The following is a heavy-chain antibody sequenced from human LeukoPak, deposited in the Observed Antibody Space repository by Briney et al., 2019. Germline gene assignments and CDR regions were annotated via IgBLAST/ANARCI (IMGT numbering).Heavy chain of an antibody. CDR1: GGSFSGYY. CDR3: ARGTHLSFLEWLYAFDI. CDR2: INHSGST. V-gene: IGHV4-34*01. Sequence: SETLSLTCAVYGGSFSGYYWSWIRQPPGKGLEWIGEINHSGSTYYNPPLKSRVTISVDTSKNQFSLKLSSVTAADTAVYYCARGTHLSFLEWLYAFDIWGQGTMVTVSS. J-gene: IGHJ3*02. D-gene: IGHD3-3*01.